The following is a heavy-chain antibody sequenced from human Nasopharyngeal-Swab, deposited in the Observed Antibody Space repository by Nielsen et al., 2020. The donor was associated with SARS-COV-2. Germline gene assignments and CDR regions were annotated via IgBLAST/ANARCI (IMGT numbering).Heavy chain of an antibody. CDR3: AGAKRDIVAMYFDY. Sequence: SETLSLTCAVYGGSFSGYYWSWIRQPPGKGLEWIGEINHSGSTNYNPSLKSRVTISVDTSKNQFSLKLSSVTAADTAVYYCAGAKRDIVAMYFDYWGQGTLVTVSS. CDR2: INHSGST. V-gene: IGHV4-34*01. D-gene: IGHD5-12*01. CDR1: GGSFSGYY. J-gene: IGHJ4*02.